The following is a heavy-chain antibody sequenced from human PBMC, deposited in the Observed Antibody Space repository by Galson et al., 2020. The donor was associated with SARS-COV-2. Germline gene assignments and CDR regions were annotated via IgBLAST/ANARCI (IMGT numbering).Heavy chain of an antibody. CDR2: IYYSGST. CDR1: GGSISSHY. J-gene: IGHJ4*02. V-gene: IGHV4-59*11. Sequence: SETLSLTCTVSGGSISSHYWSWIRQPPGKGLEWIGYIYYSGSTNYNPPLKSRVTISVDTSKNQFSLKLSSVTAADTAVYYCARAKIWFGELSYYFDYWGQGTLVTVSS. CDR3: ARAKIWFGELSYYFDY. D-gene: IGHD3-10*01.